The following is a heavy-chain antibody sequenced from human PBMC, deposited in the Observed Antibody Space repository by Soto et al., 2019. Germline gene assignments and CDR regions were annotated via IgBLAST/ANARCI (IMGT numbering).Heavy chain of an antibody. V-gene: IGHV5-10-1*03. CDR1: GYSFTSYW. D-gene: IGHD1-1*01. Sequence: EVELVQSGAEVKKTGESLRISCKGAGYSFTSYWISWVRQMPGKGLEWMGMIDPSDSYTNYSPSLQGHVTISADKSISTAYLQWSSLKASDTAMYYCARLGTVGTTRDACDIWSQGPMVTVSS. CDR2: IDPSDSYT. CDR3: ARLGTVGTTRDACDI. J-gene: IGHJ3*02.